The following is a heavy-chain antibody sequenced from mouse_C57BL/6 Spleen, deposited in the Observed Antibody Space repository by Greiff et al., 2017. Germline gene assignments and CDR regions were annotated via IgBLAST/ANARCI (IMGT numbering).Heavy chain of an antibody. V-gene: IGHV14-1*01. CDR1: GFNIKDYY. CDR3: TTDYGSSSWFAY. CDR2: IAPEDGDT. D-gene: IGHD1-1*01. J-gene: IGHJ3*01. Sequence: VQLQQSGAELVRPGASVKLSCTASGFNIKDYYMHWVKQRPEQGLEWIGRIAPEDGDTEYAPKFQGKATMTADTSSNTAYLQLSSLTSEDTAVYYCTTDYGSSSWFAYWGQGTLVTVSA.